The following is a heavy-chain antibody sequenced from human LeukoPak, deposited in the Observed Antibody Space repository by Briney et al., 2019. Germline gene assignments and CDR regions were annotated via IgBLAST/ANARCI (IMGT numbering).Heavy chain of an antibody. CDR3: ARGTGRGYSYGYYGAFDI. CDR2: ISSSSSTI. J-gene: IGHJ3*02. D-gene: IGHD5-18*01. V-gene: IGHV3-48*01. CDR1: RFTFSSYS. Sequence: GGSLRLSCAASRFTFSSYSMTWVRQAPGKGLEWVSYISSSSSTIYFADSVKGRFTISRGNAKNSLYLQMNSLRAEDTAVYYCARGTGRGYSYGYYGAFDIWGQGTMVTVSS.